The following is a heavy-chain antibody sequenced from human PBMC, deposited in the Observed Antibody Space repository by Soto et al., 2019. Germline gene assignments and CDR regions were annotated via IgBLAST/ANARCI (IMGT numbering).Heavy chain of an antibody. CDR1: GFTFSSYG. CDR3: ARDQCSSTSCYYYYYYYGMDV. Sequence: GGSLRLSCAASGFTFSSYGMHWVRQAPGKGLEWVAVIWYDGSNKYYADSVKGRFTISRDNSKNTLYLQMNSLRAEDTAVYYCARDQCSSTSCYYYYYYYGMDVWGQGTTVTVSS. D-gene: IGHD2-2*01. CDR2: IWYDGSNK. V-gene: IGHV3-33*08. J-gene: IGHJ6*02.